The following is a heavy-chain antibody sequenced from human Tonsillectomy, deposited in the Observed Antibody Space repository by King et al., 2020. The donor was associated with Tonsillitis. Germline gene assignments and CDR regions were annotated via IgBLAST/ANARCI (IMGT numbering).Heavy chain of an antibody. Sequence: QLVQSGAEVKKPGASVKVSCKASGYTFTGSYIYWVRQAPGQGLEWMGWINPDNGGTNSAPKFQGRVTMTRDTSISTVYMELSRLRSDDTAVYYCAGASSGYNLSLYYDYWGQGTLVTASS. J-gene: IGHJ4*02. V-gene: IGHV1-2*02. CDR2: INPDNGGT. D-gene: IGHD5-12*01. CDR3: AGASSGYNLSLYYDY. CDR1: GYTFTGSY.